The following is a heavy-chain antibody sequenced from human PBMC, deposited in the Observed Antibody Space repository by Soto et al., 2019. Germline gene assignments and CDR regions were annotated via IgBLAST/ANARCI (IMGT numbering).Heavy chain of an antibody. V-gene: IGHV4-59*08. J-gene: IGHJ4*02. CDR1: GGSISSYY. CDR3: ERLEYSSGWLFEY. D-gene: IGHD6-19*01. CDR2: IYYSGST. Sequence: SETLSLTCTVSGGSISSYYWSWIRQPPGKGLEWIGYIYYSGSTNYNPSLKSRVTISVDTSKTQFSLKLSSVTAAATAVYYCERLEYSSGWLFEYWGEGTRVSVSS.